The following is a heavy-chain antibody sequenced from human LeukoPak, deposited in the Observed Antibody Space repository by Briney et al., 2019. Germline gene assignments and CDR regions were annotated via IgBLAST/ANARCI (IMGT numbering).Heavy chain of an antibody. CDR2: IYYSGST. V-gene: IGHV4-30-4*01. D-gene: IGHD3-10*01. J-gene: IGHJ1*01. CDR3: AREPGRYYGSGSYHGEYFQH. CDR1: GGSISSGDYY. Sequence: PSETLSLTCTVSGGSISSGDYYWSWIRQPPGKGLEWIGYIYYSGSTYYNPSLKSRVTISVDTSKNQFSLKLSYVTAADTAVYYCAREPGRYYGSGSYHGEYFQHWGQGTLVTVSS.